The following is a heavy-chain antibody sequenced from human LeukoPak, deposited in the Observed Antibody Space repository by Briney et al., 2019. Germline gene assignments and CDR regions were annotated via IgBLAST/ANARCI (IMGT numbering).Heavy chain of an antibody. V-gene: IGHV5-51*01. D-gene: IGHD5-18*01. CDR1: GYSFTSYW. CDR2: IDPSDSET. Sequence: LGESLKISCKASGYSFTSYWIGWVRQMPGKGLEWMGIIDPSDSETRYTPSFQGQVTISVDKSLTTAYLQWNSLKAPDTAMYYCARQTAMGRSGDYWGQGTLVTVSS. J-gene: IGHJ4*02. CDR3: ARQTAMGRSGDY.